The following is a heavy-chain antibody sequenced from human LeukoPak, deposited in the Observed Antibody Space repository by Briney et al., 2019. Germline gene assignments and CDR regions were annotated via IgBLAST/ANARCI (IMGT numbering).Heavy chain of an antibody. CDR1: GFTFSSYA. V-gene: IGHV3-23*01. D-gene: IGHD2-2*01. Sequence: GGSLRLSCAASGFTFSSYAVSWVRQAPGKGLEWVSAVSGSGGTTYYADSVKGRFTISRDNSKNTLYLQMNSLRAEDTAVYYCAKVSAFVLVPAARFDPWGQGTLVTVSS. J-gene: IGHJ5*02. CDR3: AKVSAFVLVPAARFDP. CDR2: VSGSGGTT.